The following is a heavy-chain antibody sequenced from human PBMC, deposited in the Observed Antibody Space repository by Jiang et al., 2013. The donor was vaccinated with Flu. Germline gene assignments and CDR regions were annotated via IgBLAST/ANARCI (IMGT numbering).Heavy chain of an antibody. V-gene: IGHV2-5*02. J-gene: IGHJ4*02. CDR1: GFSLSISGVG. CDR3: VHSYRGGYDYDGFDY. CDR2: IYWDDDK. D-gene: IGHD5-12*01. Sequence: KPTQTLTLTCTFSGFSLSISGVGVGWIHQPPGKALEWLALIYWDDDKRYSPSLKSRLTITKDTSKNQVVLTMTNMDPMDTATYYCVHSYRGGYDYDGFDYWGQGTLVTVSS.